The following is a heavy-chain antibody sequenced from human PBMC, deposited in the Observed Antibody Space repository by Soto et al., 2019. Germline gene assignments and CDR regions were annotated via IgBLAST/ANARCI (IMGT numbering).Heavy chain of an antibody. V-gene: IGHV3-13*01. CDR3: ARAPNMYSAMDV. J-gene: IGHJ6*02. Sequence: PGGSLRLSCAASGFTFRSYDMHWVRQVTGEGLEWVSGIGTAGDTYYPGSVKGRFTISRENAKNSLYLQMNSLRAGDTAVYYCARAPNMYSAMDVWGQGTTVTVSS. CDR1: GFTFRSYD. D-gene: IGHD2-8*01. CDR2: IGTAGDT.